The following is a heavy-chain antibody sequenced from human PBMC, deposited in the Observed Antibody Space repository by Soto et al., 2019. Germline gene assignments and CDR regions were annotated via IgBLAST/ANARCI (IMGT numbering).Heavy chain of an antibody. CDR2: IYYSGST. Sequence: QVQLQESGPGLVKPSETLSLTCTVSGGSVSSGSYYWSWIRQPPGKGLEWIGYIYYSGSTNYNPSLKSRVTISVDTSENQFSLKLSSVTAADTAVYYCARDRHSSGWYDPDYYGMDVWGQGTTVTVSS. V-gene: IGHV4-61*01. J-gene: IGHJ6*02. CDR1: GGSVSSGSYY. D-gene: IGHD6-19*01. CDR3: ARDRHSSGWYDPDYYGMDV.